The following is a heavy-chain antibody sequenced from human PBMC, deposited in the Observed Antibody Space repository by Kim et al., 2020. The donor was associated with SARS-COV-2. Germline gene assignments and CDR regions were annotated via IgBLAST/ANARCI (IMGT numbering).Heavy chain of an antibody. J-gene: IGHJ4*02. CDR2: IWYDGSNK. CDR1: GFTFSSYG. D-gene: IGHD4-17*01. CDR3: ARGALYAQYYFDY. Sequence: GGSLRLSCAASGFTFSSYGMHWVRQAPGKGLEWVAVIWYDGSNKYYADSVKGRFTISRDNSKNTLYLQMNSLRAEDTAVYYCARGALYAQYYFDYWGQGTLDTVSS. V-gene: IGHV3-33*01.